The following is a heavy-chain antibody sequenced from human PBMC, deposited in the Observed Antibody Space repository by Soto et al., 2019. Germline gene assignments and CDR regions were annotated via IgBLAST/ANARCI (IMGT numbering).Heavy chain of an antibody. CDR1: GYTFTAYY. D-gene: IGHD1-1*01. CDR3: ARGPSERDYYYYYYMDV. CDR2: INPNSGGT. J-gene: IGHJ6*03. Sequence: GASVKVSCKASGYTFTAYYMHWVRQAPGQGLEWVGWINPNSGGTNFAQKFQGWVTMTRDTSISTAYMELSRLKSDDTAVYYCARGPSERDYYYYYYMDVWGKGTTVTVSS. V-gene: IGHV1-2*04.